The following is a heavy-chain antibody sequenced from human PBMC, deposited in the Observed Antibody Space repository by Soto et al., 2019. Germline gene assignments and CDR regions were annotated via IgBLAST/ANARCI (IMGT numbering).Heavy chain of an antibody. CDR3: ARSNVDTHFDY. CDR2: IWYDGSSK. CDR1: GFTFSSYG. Sequence: QVQLVESGGGVVQPGRSLRLSCAASGFTFSSYGMHWVRQAPGKGLEWVAVIWYDGSSKYYADSVKGRFTISRDNSKNTLYLQMNSLRAEDTAVYYCARSNVDTHFDYWGQGTLVTVSS. D-gene: IGHD1-1*01. J-gene: IGHJ4*02. V-gene: IGHV3-33*01.